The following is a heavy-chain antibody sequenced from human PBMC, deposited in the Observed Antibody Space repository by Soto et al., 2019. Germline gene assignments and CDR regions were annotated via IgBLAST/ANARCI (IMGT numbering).Heavy chain of an antibody. CDR3: ARAGITMVRGPNWFDP. D-gene: IGHD3-10*01. CDR1: GGSFSGYY. CDR2: INHSGST. V-gene: IGHV4-34*01. Sequence: PSETLSLTCAVYGGSFSGYYWSWIRQPPGKGLEWIGEINHSGSTNYNPSLKSRVTISVDTSKNQFSLKLSSVTAADTAVYYCARAGITMVRGPNWFDPWGQGTLVTVS. J-gene: IGHJ5*02.